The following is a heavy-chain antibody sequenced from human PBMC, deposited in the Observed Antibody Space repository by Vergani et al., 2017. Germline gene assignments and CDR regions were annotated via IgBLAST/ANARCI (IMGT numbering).Heavy chain of an antibody. D-gene: IGHD2-15*01. J-gene: IGHJ1*01. CDR1: GFTFSSYG. CDR3: AKIGYCSGGSCYPLVAEYFQH. CDR2: ISYDGSNK. Sequence: VQLVESGGGLVQPGGSLRLSCAASGFTFSSYGMHWVRQAPGKGLEWVAVISYDGSNKYYADSVKGRFTISRDNSKNTLYLQMNSLRAEDTAVYYCAKIGYCSGGSCYPLVAEYFQHWGQGTLVTVSS. V-gene: IGHV3-30*18.